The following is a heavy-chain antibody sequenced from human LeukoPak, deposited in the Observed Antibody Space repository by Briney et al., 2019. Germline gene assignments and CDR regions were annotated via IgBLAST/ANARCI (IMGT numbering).Heavy chain of an antibody. J-gene: IGHJ4*02. Sequence: GGSLRHSCAASGFTFSSYGMHWVRQAPGKGLEWVAVIWYDGSNKYYADSVKGRFTISRDNSRDTLYSEMNSLRAADTAVYYCARLGSSWSSDYWGQGTLVTVSS. CDR1: GFTFSSYG. D-gene: IGHD6-13*01. CDR3: ARLGSSWSSDY. V-gene: IGHV3-33*01. CDR2: IWYDGSNK.